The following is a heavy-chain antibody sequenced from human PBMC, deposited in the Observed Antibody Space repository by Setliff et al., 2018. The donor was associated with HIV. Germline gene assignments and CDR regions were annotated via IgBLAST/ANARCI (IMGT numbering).Heavy chain of an antibody. CDR3: SKVSEHRTSSGSFYYYMDV. D-gene: IGHD6-6*01. Sequence: SVKVSCKASGGTFNINAVTWVRQAPGQGLEWVGAIIPLFGTANYAQKFQGRVTITADDSTSTVYMEVRSLRSADTAVYYCSKVSEHRTSSGSFYYYMDVWGEGTTVTVAS. J-gene: IGHJ6*03. CDR2: IIPLFGTA. V-gene: IGHV1-69*13. CDR1: GGTFNINA.